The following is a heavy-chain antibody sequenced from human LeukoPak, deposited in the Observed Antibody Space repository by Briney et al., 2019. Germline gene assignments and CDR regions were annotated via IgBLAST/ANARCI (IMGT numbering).Heavy chain of an antibody. CDR2: FDPEDGET. V-gene: IGHV1-24*01. D-gene: IGHD6-13*01. CDR3: ATSALRDSSSWYLYYY. J-gene: IGHJ4*02. CDR1: GYTLTELS. Sequence: ASVKVSCKVSGYTLTELSMHWVRQAPGEGLEWMGGFDPEDGETIYAQKFQGRVTMTEDTSTDTAYMELSSLRSEDTAVYYCATSALRDSSSWYLYYYWGQGTLVTVSS.